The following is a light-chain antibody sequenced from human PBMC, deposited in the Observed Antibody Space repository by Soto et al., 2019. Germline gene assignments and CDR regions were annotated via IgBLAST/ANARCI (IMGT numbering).Light chain of an antibody. V-gene: IGKV1-9*01. CDR3: QQFNTYPLT. Sequence: IQLTQSPSSLSASVGDSVTITCRASQGIIRHLSLYQQKPVRAPKLLISAASTLQRGVPARFSGSGSGTDFPLSITSLQPEDFATYYCQQFNTYPLTFGGGTKVEIK. CDR1: QGIIRH. J-gene: IGKJ4*01. CDR2: AAS.